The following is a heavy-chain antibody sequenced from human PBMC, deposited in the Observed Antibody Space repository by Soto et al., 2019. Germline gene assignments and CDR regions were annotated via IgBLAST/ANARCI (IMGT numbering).Heavy chain of an antibody. CDR3: ARDYGDYNFDY. V-gene: IGHV4-39*01. J-gene: IGHJ4*02. Sequence: QLQLQESGPGLVRPSETLSLTCTVSGGSISSSSYYWGWIRQPPGKGLEWIGNIYYSGSTFYNPSTKSRVTISVDTSKNQFSLKLSSVTAADTAVYYCARDYGDYNFDYWGQGTLVTVSS. CDR1: GGSISSSSYY. CDR2: IYYSGST. D-gene: IGHD4-17*01.